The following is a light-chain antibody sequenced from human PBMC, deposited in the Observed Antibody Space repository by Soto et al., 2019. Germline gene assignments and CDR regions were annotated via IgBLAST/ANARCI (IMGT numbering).Light chain of an antibody. CDR3: QQYNNWPPRGT. J-gene: IGKJ1*01. Sequence: EIVMTQSPATLSVSPGERANLSCRASQSVSSNLAWYLQKPGQAPRLLIYGASTRATGIPARFSGSGSGTEFTLTISSLQSEDFAVYYCQQYNNWPPRGTFGQGTKVEIK. V-gene: IGKV3-15*01. CDR1: QSVSSN. CDR2: GAS.